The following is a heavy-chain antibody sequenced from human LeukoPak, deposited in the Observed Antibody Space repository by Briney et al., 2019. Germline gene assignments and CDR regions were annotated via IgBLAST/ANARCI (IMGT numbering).Heavy chain of an antibody. CDR3: ARGWLRWRILFHY. CDR2: INHSGST. Sequence: PSETLSLTCAVYGGSFSGYYWSWIRQPPGKGLEWIGEINHSGSTNYNPSLKSGVTISVDTTKKQSSLKLSSFTAADTAVYYFARGWLRWRILFHYWGQGTLVTVSS. J-gene: IGHJ4*02. D-gene: IGHD4-23*01. V-gene: IGHV4-34*01. CDR1: GGSFSGYY.